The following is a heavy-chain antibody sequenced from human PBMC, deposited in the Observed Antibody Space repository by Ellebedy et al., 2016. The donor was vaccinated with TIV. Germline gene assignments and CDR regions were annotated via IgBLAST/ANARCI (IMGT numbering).Heavy chain of an antibody. CDR2: IYPGNSDT. Sequence: GESLKISXKGSGYSFPNYWIGWVRHMPGKGLEWMGIIYPGNSDTRYSPPFQGQVTISADMSITTAYLQWSSLKASDTAMYYCASYYGSGSYYSLDYWGQGTLVTVSS. D-gene: IGHD3-10*01. CDR3: ASYYGSGSYYSLDY. CDR1: GYSFPNYW. J-gene: IGHJ4*02. V-gene: IGHV5-51*01.